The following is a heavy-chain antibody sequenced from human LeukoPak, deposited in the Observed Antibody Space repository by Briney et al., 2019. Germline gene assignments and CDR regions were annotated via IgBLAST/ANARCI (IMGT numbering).Heavy chain of an antibody. CDR1: GGSFSGYY. CDR3: ARDVSGTIAAAGTIDY. Sequence: SETLSLTCAVYGGSFSGYYWSWIRQPPGKGLEWIGEINHSGSTNYNPSLKSRVTMSVDTSKNQFSLKLSSVTAADTAVYYCARDVSGTIAAAGTIDYWGQGTLVTVSS. CDR2: INHSGST. J-gene: IGHJ4*02. V-gene: IGHV4-34*01. D-gene: IGHD6-13*01.